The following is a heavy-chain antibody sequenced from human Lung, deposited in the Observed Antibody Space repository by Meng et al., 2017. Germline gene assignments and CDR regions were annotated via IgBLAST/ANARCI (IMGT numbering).Heavy chain of an antibody. CDR3: ARFDISSSGRGDY. V-gene: IGHV4-4*02. J-gene: IGHJ4*02. Sequence: QWQHQESGPGRVKPSGTLSLTCAVSGGSITSSTWWSWVRQTPGKGLEWFGEIFHSGSTNYNPPLESRVTISVDKSKNQFSLKVYSVTAADTATYYCARFDISSSGRGDYWGQGILVTVSS. CDR1: GGSITSSTW. D-gene: IGHD1-26*01. CDR2: IFHSGST.